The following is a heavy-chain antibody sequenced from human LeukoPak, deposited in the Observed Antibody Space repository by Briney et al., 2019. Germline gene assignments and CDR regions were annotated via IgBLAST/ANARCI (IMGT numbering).Heavy chain of an antibody. D-gene: IGHD1-26*01. J-gene: IGHJ4*02. Sequence: GGSLRLSCTVSGFSVSAIYMSWVRQAPGKGLQWVSVIYSAGTSFHAESLEGRFTISRDNSKNTLYLQMNSLRAEDTALYYCAKDQTPMDSGTYGFDYWGQGTLVTVSS. CDR3: AKDQTPMDSGTYGFDY. CDR1: GFSVSAIY. CDR2: IYSAGTS. V-gene: IGHV3-66*02.